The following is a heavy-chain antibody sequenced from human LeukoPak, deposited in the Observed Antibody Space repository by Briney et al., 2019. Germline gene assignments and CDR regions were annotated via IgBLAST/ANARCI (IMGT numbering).Heavy chain of an antibody. J-gene: IGHJ4*02. CDR3: ARRRFGEFHDY. V-gene: IGHV4-59*01. Sequence: PSETLSLTCTASGGSISSYYWSWIRQPPGKGLDWIGYIYYSGSTNYNPSLKSRVTISVVTSKNQFSLKLSSVTAADTAVYYCARRRFGEFHDYWGQGTLVTVSS. D-gene: IGHD3-10*01. CDR1: GGSISSYY. CDR2: IYYSGST.